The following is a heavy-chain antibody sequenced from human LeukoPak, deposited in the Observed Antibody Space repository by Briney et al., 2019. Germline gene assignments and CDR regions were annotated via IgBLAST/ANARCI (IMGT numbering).Heavy chain of an antibody. CDR3: AKDLYAQNYFLGYYYCMDV. CDR1: GFTFSSYA. CDR2: ISHDGGTP. D-gene: IGHD3-10*02. J-gene: IGHJ6*02. V-gene: IGHV3-23*01. Sequence: GGSLRLSCAASGFTFSSYAMSWVRQAPGKGLEWVSAISHDGGTPYYADSVKGRFTISRDSSKNTLYLQMNSLRAEDTAVYYCAKDLYAQNYFLGYYYCMDVWGQGTTVTVSS.